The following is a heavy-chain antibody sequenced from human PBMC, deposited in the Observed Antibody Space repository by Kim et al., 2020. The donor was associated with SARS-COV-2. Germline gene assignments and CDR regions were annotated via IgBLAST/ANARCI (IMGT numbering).Heavy chain of an antibody. CDR1: GFPFNTSS. Sequence: GGSLRLSCAASGFPFNTSSMNWVRQAPGKGLEWVARISASSTLMDYSDSVKGRFTISRDNAKNSVYLQMNSLTDDDTAVYYCARGAFDSWGRGTRVTVSS. CDR2: ISASSTLM. CDR3: ARGAFDS. V-gene: IGHV3-48*02. J-gene: IGHJ3*02.